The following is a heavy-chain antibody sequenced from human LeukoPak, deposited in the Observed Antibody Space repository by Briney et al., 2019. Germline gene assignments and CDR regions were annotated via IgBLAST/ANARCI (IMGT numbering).Heavy chain of an antibody. CDR3: ARDSSGWHKFDY. CDR1: GFTFSSYA. Sequence: PGGSLRLSCAASGFTFSSYAMSWVRQAPGKGLEWVSVIYSGGSTYYADSVKGRFTISRDNSKNTLYLQMNSLRAEDTAVYYCARDSSGWHKFDYWGQGTLVTVSS. D-gene: IGHD6-19*01. V-gene: IGHV3-66*01. CDR2: IYSGGST. J-gene: IGHJ4*02.